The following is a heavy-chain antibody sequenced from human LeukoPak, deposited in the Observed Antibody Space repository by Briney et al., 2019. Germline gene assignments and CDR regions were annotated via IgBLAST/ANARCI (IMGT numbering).Heavy chain of an antibody. CDR2: IYYSGST. D-gene: IGHD2-21*01. V-gene: IGHV4-31*03. CDR1: GVSPSGDKYY. CDR3: ATPYCGAISCLDVFDV. Sequence: SQTLSLTCTVSGVSPSGDKYYWTWIRQRPGNGLEWIGRIYYSGSTSFNPSLKSRVSMSMDTSKSQFSLKLTSVTAADTAVYYCATPYCGAISCLDVFDVWGQGTVVTVSS. J-gene: IGHJ3*01.